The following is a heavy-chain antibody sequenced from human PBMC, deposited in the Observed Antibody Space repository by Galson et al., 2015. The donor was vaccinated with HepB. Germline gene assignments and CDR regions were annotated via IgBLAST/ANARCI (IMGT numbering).Heavy chain of an antibody. D-gene: IGHD6-19*01. CDR3: ARLSMPLIAGFGSGWYYFDY. V-gene: IGHV4-39*01. CDR2: IYYSGST. CDR1: GGSISSSSYY. J-gene: IGHJ4*02. Sequence: SETLSLTCTVSGGSISSSSYYWGWIRQPPGKGLEWIGSIYYSGSTYYNPSLKSRVTISVDTSKNQFSLKLSSVTAADTAVYYCARLSMPLIAGFGSGWYYFDYWGQGTLVTVSS.